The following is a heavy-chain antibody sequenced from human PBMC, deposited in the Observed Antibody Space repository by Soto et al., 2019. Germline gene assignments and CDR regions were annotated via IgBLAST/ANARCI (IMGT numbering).Heavy chain of an antibody. J-gene: IGHJ4*02. V-gene: IGHV3-21*01. Sequence: GGSLRLSCAASGFTFSSYSMNWVRQAPGKGLEWVSSISSSSSYIYYADSVKGRFTISRDNAKNSLYLQMNSLRAEDTAVYYCAREENSGYDSIDYWGQGTLVTVSS. CDR1: GFTFSSYS. CDR3: AREENSGYDSIDY. D-gene: IGHD5-12*01. CDR2: ISSSSSYI.